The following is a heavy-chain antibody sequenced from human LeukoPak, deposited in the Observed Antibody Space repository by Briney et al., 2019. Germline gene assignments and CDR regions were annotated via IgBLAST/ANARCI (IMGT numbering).Heavy chain of an antibody. D-gene: IGHD6-13*01. CDR1: GGTFSSYA. CDR2: IIPILGIA. Sequence: SVKVSCKASGGTFSSYAISWVRQAPGQGLEWMGRIIPILGIANYAQKLQGRVTITADKSTSTAYMELSSLRSEDTAVYYCARDEVGRQLVPGYFDYWGQGTLVTVSS. CDR3: ARDEVGRQLVPGYFDY. J-gene: IGHJ4*02. V-gene: IGHV1-69*04.